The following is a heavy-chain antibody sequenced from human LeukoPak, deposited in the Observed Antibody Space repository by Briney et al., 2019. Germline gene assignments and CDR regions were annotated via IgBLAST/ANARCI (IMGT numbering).Heavy chain of an antibody. CDR3: ARVLGYCSSTSCYPYGMDV. J-gene: IGHJ6*02. CDR2: ISSSSSYI. Sequence: PGGSLRLSCAASGFTFSSYSMNWVRQAPGKGLEWVSSISSSSSYIYYADSVKGRFTISRDNAKNSLYLQMNSLRAEDTAVYYCARVLGYCSSTSCYPYGMDVWGQVTTVTVSS. V-gene: IGHV3-21*01. CDR1: GFTFSSYS. D-gene: IGHD2-2*01.